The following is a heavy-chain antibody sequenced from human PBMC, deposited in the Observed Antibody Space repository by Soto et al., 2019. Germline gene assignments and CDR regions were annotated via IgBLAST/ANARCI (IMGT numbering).Heavy chain of an antibody. CDR2: IKSKTDGGTT. V-gene: IGHV3-15*01. D-gene: IGHD3-16*02. Sequence: EVQLVESGGGLVKPGGSLRLSCAASGFTISNAWMSWVRQAPGKGLEWVGRIKSKTDGGTTDYAAPVKGRFTISRDDSKNTFYLQMNSLKTEDTAVYYCTTGFYDYVWGSYRFKDYWGQGSLVTVS. CDR3: TTGFYDYVWGSYRFKDY. CDR1: GFTISNAW. J-gene: IGHJ4*02.